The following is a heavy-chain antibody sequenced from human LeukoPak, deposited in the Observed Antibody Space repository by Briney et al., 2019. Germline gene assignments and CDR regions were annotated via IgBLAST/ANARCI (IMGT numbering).Heavy chain of an antibody. CDR1: GFTFSDHY. V-gene: IGHV3-11*04. D-gene: IGHD6-13*01. CDR2: ISSSGSTI. J-gene: IGHJ4*02. CDR3: ARAEAAARNEY. Sequence: GGSLRLSCAASGFTFSDHYMSWIRQPPGKGLEGVSYISSSGSTIYYADSVKGRFTISRDNAKNSLYLQMNSLRAEDTAVYYCARAEAAARNEYWGQGTLVTVSS.